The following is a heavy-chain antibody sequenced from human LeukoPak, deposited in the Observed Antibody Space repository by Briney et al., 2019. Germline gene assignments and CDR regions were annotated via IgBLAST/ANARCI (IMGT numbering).Heavy chain of an antibody. CDR1: SGSISSFY. J-gene: IGHJ6*03. CDR3: ARSARFYYFYMDV. V-gene: IGHV4-4*07. Sequence: SETLSLTCSVSSGSISSFYWTWIRQSAGKGLEWIGRVYASGSTDYNPSLKSRLTLSLDTSKNQFSLRLNSVTAADTAVYYCARSARFYYFYMDVWGKGTAVTVSS. CDR2: VYASGST.